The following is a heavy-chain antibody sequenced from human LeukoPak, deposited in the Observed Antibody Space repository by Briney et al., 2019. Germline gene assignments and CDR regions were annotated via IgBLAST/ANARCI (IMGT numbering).Heavy chain of an antibody. J-gene: IGHJ4*02. CDR3: TTRYCSGGRCDY. CDR2: IKSKTDGGTT. V-gene: IGHV3-15*01. Sequence: GGSLRLSCAASGFTFSNAWMNWVRQAPGKGLEWVGRIKSKTDGGTTDYAAPVKGRFTISGDDSKTTLYLQMNSLKTEDTAVYYCTTRYCSGGRCDYWGQGTLVTVSS. CDR1: GFTFSNAW. D-gene: IGHD2-15*01.